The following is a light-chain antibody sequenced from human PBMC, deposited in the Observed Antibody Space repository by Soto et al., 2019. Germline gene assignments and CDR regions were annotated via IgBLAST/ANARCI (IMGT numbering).Light chain of an antibody. J-gene: IGKJ1*01. CDR3: QQYGGSPVT. CDR1: QSVSSSY. CDR2: GAS. V-gene: IGKV3-20*01. Sequence: EIVLTHSPGTLSLSPGEIATLSCRASQSVSSSYLACYQQKPGQAPRLLIYGASSRATGIPDRFTGSGSGTDFTLTINRLEPEDFAVYYCQQYGGSPVTFGQGTKVDIK.